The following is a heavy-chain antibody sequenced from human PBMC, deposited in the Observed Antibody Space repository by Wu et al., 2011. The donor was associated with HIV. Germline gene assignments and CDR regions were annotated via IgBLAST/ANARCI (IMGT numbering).Heavy chain of an antibody. CDR1: GYTFTNYY. Sequence: VQLVQSGAEVKKPGATVKISCKVSGYTFTNYYIHWVRQAPGQGLEWMGWINTNSGGTKFARTFQGRVSMTRDTSITTAYMELSSLRSDDTAVYYCTRPLYCSGGSCLNWFDRWGQGTLVTVSS. V-gene: IGHV1-2*02. J-gene: IGHJ5*02. CDR3: TRPLYCSGGSCLNWFDR. CDR2: INTNSGGT. D-gene: IGHD2-15*01.